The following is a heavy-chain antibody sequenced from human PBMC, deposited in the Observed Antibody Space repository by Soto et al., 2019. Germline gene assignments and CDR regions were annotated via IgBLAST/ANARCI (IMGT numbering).Heavy chain of an antibody. CDR2: ISSSGETV. J-gene: IGHJ6*02. CDR3: AREGFYAMDV. V-gene: IGHV3-48*03. Sequence: GGSLRLSCEVSGFTFSSYEMYWVRQAPGKGLEWVAYISSSGETVYYAGSVQGRFTISRDNAKNSLYLQMSSLGAEDTAVYYCAREGFYAMDVWGQGTTVTVSS. CDR1: GFTFSSYE. D-gene: IGHD2-2*01.